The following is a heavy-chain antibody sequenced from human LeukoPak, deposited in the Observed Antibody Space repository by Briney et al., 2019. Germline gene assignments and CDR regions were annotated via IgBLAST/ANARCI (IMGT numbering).Heavy chain of an antibody. CDR2: IIPIFGTA. CDR3: ARATAPYSSSPREGGFQH. J-gene: IGHJ1*01. Sequence: SVKVSCKASGGTFSSYAISWVRQAPGQGLEWMGGIIPIFGTANYAQKFQGRVTITTDESTSTAYMELSSLRSEDTAVYYCARATAPYSSSPREGGFQHWGQGTLVTVSS. CDR1: GGTFSSYA. D-gene: IGHD6-6*01. V-gene: IGHV1-69*05.